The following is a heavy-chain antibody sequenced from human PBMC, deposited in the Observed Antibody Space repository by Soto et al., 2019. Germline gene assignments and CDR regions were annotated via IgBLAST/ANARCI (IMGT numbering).Heavy chain of an antibody. D-gene: IGHD6-19*01. V-gene: IGHV1-18*01. J-gene: IGHJ4*02. CDR2: ISAYNGNT. Sequence: GASVKVSCKASGYTFTSYGISWVRQAPGQGLEWMGWISAYNGNTNYAQKLQGRVTMTTDTSTSTAYMELRSLRSDDTAVYYCARVLVRYISGGYGYFDYWGQGTLVTVSS. CDR3: ARVLVRYISGGYGYFDY. CDR1: GYTFTSYG.